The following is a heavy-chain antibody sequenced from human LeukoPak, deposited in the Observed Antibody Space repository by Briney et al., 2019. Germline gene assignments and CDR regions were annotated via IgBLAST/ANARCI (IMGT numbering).Heavy chain of an antibody. CDR2: INHSGST. D-gene: IGHD1-7*01. J-gene: IGHJ4*02. CDR3: ARVELSGVFDY. CDR1: GGSFSGYY. V-gene: IGHV4-34*09. Sequence: SETLSLTCAVYGGSFSGYYWSWIRQPPGKGLEWIGEINHSGSTNYNPSLKSRVTISVDTSKNQFSLKLSSVTAADTAVYYCARVELSGVFDYWGQGTLVTVSS.